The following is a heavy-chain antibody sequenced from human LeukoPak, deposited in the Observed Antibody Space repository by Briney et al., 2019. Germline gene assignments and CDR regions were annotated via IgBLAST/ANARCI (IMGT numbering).Heavy chain of an antibody. V-gene: IGHV4-34*01. CDR1: GGSFSGYY. CDR2: INHSGST. Sequence: SETLSLTCAVYGGSFSGYYWSWIRQTPGKGLEWIGEINHSGSTNYNPSLKSRVTISVDTSKNQFSLKLSSVTAADTAVYYCARGYSKKRGYYYYYMDVWGKGTTVTVSS. D-gene: IGHD4-11*01. J-gene: IGHJ6*03. CDR3: ARGYSKKRGYYYYYMDV.